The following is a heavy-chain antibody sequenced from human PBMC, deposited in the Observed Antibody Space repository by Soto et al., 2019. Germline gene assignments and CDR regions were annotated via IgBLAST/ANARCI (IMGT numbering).Heavy chain of an antibody. D-gene: IGHD1-1*01. CDR2: LFGRGGGI. Sequence: EVQLLESGGGLVQPGGSLRLSCAASGFTFSTYAMRWVRQAPGKGLEWVSGLFGRGGGISYADSVKGRFTISRDNSNNVLYLQMQRLRVEDTAVYSCVKDRQPEGRWTFAHWGQGTLVTVSS. V-gene: IGHV3-23*01. J-gene: IGHJ4*02. CDR1: GFTFSTYA. CDR3: VKDRQPEGRWTFAH.